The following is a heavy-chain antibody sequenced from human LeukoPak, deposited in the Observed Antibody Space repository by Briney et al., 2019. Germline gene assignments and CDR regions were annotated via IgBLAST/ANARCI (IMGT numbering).Heavy chain of an antibody. CDR2: INHSGST. V-gene: IGHV4-34*01. D-gene: IGHD6-19*01. CDR1: GGSFSGYY. Sequence: SETLSLTCAVYGGSFSGYYWSWIRQPPGKGLEWIGEINHSGSTNYNPSLKSRVTISVDTSKNQFSLELSSVTAADTAVYYCAAAVAGFDYWGQGTLVTVSS. CDR3: AAAVAGFDY. J-gene: IGHJ4*02.